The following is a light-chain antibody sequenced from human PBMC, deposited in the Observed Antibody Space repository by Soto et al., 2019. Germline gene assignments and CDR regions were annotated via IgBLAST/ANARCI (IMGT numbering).Light chain of an antibody. Sequence: DIQMTQSPSTLSASVGDRVTITCRASQSISSWLAWYQQKPGTAPKLLIYKASTLQSGVPSRFSGSGSRTEFTLTISSLQPDDFATYYCQQYSDNWTFGQGTKVEIK. CDR1: QSISSW. CDR3: QQYSDNWT. CDR2: KAS. J-gene: IGKJ1*01. V-gene: IGKV1-5*03.